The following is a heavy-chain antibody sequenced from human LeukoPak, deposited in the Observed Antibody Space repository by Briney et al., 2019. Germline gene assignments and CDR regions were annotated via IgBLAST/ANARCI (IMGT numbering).Heavy chain of an antibody. CDR3: AREYCSGGSCYWGDFDY. CDR2: ISAYNGNT. D-gene: IGHD2-15*01. Sequence: ASVKVSCKASGYTFTSYGISWVRQAPEQGLEWMGWISAYNGNTNSAPQLQGRVTMTTDTSTSTAYMELMSLRSADTAVYYCAREYCSGGSCYWGDFDYWGQGTLVTVSS. V-gene: IGHV1-18*04. CDR1: GYTFTSYG. J-gene: IGHJ4*02.